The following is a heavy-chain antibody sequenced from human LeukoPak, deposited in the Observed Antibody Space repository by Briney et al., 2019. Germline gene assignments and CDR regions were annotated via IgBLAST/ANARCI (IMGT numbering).Heavy chain of an antibody. CDR1: GGSISSYH. Sequence: PSETLSLTCTVSGGSISSYHWSWIRQPPGKGLEWIGYISNSGGTNYNPSLKSRVTISVDTSKNQFSLNLSSVTAADTAVYYCAREVSPSDHYYYYGVDVWGRGTTVTVFS. CDR3: AREVSPSDHYYYYGVDV. V-gene: IGHV4-59*01. CDR2: ISNSGGT. J-gene: IGHJ6*02. D-gene: IGHD5/OR15-5a*01.